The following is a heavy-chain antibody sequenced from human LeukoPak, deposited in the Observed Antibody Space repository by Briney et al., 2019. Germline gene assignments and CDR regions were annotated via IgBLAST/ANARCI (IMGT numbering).Heavy chain of an antibody. CDR3: ARETPPVGGSHDDYDY. V-gene: IGHV3-48*03. Sequence: PGGSLRLSCAASGFTFSSYEMNWVRQAPGNGLEWVSYISSSGSTIYYADSVKGRFTISRDNAKNSLYLQMNSLRAEDTAVYYCARETPPVGGSHDDYDYWGQGTLVTVSS. CDR2: ISSSGSTI. J-gene: IGHJ4*02. D-gene: IGHD1-26*01. CDR1: GFTFSSYE.